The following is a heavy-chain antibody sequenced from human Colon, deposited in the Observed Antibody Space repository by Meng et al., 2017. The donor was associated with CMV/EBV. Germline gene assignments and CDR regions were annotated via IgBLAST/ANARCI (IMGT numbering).Heavy chain of an antibody. CDR3: VRQRYQSSNGAKDY. CDR2: IYPGDSDT. V-gene: IGHV5-51*01. D-gene: IGHD2-15*01. CDR1: GYTFTAYW. Sequence: GESLKISCQASGYTFTAYWIGWVRQMPGKGLEWMGIIYPGDSDTRYTSSFQGQATISADKSISTAYLKWNTLKASDSAMYYCVRQRYQSSNGAKDYWGQGTQVTVSS. J-gene: IGHJ4*02.